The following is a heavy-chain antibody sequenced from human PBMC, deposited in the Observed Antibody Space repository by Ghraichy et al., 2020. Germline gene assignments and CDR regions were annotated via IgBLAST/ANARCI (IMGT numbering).Heavy chain of an antibody. CDR3: ARASRVVRFYYYDGMDV. V-gene: IGHV3-48*02. CDR1: GFTLSSYN. D-gene: IGHD3-22*01. J-gene: IGHJ6*02. Sequence: GESLNISCVGSGFTLSSYNMNWVRQSPGKGLEWISYITSSSRSIFYADSVKGRFTISRDNTKNSVSLHMTSLRDEDTAIYYCARASRVVRFYYYDGMDVWGQGTTVTVSS. CDR2: ITSSSRSI.